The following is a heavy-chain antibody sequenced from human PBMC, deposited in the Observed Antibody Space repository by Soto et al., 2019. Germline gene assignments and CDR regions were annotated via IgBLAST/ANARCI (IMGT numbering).Heavy chain of an antibody. CDR1: GGSFSGYY. CDR3: ARGGDYVWGSYRYMAYFDY. Sequence: PSETLSLTCAVYGGSFSGYYWSWILQPPGKGLEWIGEINHSGSTNYNPSLKSRVTISVDTSKNQFSLKLSSVTAADTAVYYCARGGDYVWGSYRYMAYFDYWGQGTLVTVSS. CDR2: INHSGST. V-gene: IGHV4-34*01. D-gene: IGHD3-16*02. J-gene: IGHJ4*02.